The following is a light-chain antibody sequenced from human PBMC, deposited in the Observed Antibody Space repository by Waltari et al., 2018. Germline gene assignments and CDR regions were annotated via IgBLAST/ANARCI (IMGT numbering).Light chain of an antibody. CDR3: ASYTTSSTLVV. V-gene: IGLV2-14*03. Sequence: QSALTQPASVSGSPGQSITISCTGTSSDVGAYNYVHCYQQLPGKAPKLIIYDVNNWPSGVSDRFSGSKSGNTASLTISGLQAEDEADYYCASYTTSSTLVVFGGGTRLSVL. J-gene: IGLJ2*01. CDR1: SSDVGAYNY. CDR2: DVN.